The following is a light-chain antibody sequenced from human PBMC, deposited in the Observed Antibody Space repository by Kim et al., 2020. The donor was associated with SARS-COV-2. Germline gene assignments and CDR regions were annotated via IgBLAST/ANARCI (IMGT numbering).Light chain of an antibody. CDR2: AAS. Sequence: SVGNRVTSACRASQFINNHLAWFQHKPGKAPKSLIYAASSLQSGVPSKFSGSGSGTDFTLTISSLQPEDSAIYYCQQYSTYPLITFGPVTRLEIK. CDR3: QQYSTYPLIT. J-gene: IGKJ5*01. CDR1: QFINNH. V-gene: IGKV1-16*02.